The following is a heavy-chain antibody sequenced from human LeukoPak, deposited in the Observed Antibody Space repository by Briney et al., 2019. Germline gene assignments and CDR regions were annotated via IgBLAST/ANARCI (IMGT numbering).Heavy chain of an antibody. CDR1: GGSISSYY. J-gene: IGHJ4*02. D-gene: IGHD2-15*01. CDR3: ARAYLGYCSGGSCYYFDY. V-gene: IGHV4-59*12. CDR2: IYYSGST. Sequence: PSETLSLTCTVSGGSISSYYWSWIRQPPGKGLEWIGYIYYSGSTYYNPSLKSRVTISVVTSKNQFSLKLSSATAADTAVYYCARAYLGYCSGGSCYYFDYWGQGTLVTVSS.